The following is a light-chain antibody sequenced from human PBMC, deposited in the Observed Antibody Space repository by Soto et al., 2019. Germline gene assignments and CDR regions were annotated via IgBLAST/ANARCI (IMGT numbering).Light chain of an antibody. Sequence: QSVLTQPASVSGSPGQSITISCTGTSSVVVSYNLVSWYQQHPGKAPKLMIYEVSKRPSGVSNRFSGSKSGNTASLTISGLQAEDEADYYCCSYAGSSTYVFGTGTKVTVL. CDR3: CSYAGSSTYV. CDR2: EVS. J-gene: IGLJ1*01. CDR1: SSVVVSYNL. V-gene: IGLV2-23*02.